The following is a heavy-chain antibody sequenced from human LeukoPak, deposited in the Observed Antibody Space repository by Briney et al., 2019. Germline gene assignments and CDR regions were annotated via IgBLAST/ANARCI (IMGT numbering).Heavy chain of an antibody. V-gene: IGHV1-69*04. D-gene: IGHD3-10*01. Sequence: ASVKVSCKASGGTFSSYAISWVRQAPGQGLEWMGRIILILGIANYAQKFQGRVTITADKSTSTAYMELSSLRSEDTAVYYCASMVRGVIIWDYWGQGTLVTVSS. CDR3: ASMVRGVIIWDY. CDR1: GGTFSSYA. CDR2: IILILGIA. J-gene: IGHJ4*02.